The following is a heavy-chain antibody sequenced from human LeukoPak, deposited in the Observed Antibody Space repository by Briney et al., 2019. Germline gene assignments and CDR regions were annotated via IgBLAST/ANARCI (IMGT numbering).Heavy chain of an antibody. CDR1: GGSFSGYY. J-gene: IGHJ4*02. Sequence: SETLSLTCAVYGGSFSGYYWSWIRQPAGKGLEWIGRIYTSGSTNYNPSLKSRVTMSVDTSKNQFSLKLSSVTAADTAVYYCARGGDGGNDYWGQGTLVTVSS. CDR3: ARGGDGGNDY. CDR2: IYTSGST. V-gene: IGHV4-59*10. D-gene: IGHD4-23*01.